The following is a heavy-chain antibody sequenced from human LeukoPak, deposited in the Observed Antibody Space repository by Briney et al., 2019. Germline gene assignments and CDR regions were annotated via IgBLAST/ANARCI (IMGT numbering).Heavy chain of an antibody. Sequence: SETLSLTCTVSGGSISSSSYYWGWIRQPPGKGLEWIGYIYYSGGTYYNPSLKSRVTISVDTSKNQFSLKLSSVTAADTAVYYCARDRLTGQLFDYWGQGTLVTVSS. CDR3: ARDRLTGQLFDY. D-gene: IGHD1-20*01. J-gene: IGHJ4*02. CDR1: GGSISSSSYY. V-gene: IGHV4-30-4*08. CDR2: IYYSGGT.